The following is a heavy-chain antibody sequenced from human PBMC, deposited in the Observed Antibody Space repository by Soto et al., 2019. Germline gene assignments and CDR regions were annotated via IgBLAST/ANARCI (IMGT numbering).Heavy chain of an antibody. J-gene: IGHJ6*02. CDR3: ARVGQPQYYDFWSGYYKDYYYGMDV. D-gene: IGHD3-3*01. CDR2: IYYSGST. CDR1: GGSLSRGGYY. V-gene: IGHV4-31*03. Sequence: SETLSLTCTVSGGSLSRGGYYWSWIRQHPGKGLEWIGYIYYSGSTYYNPSLKSRVTISVDTSKNQFSLKLSSVTAADTAVYYCARVGQPQYYDFWSGYYKDYYYGMDVWGQGTTVTVS.